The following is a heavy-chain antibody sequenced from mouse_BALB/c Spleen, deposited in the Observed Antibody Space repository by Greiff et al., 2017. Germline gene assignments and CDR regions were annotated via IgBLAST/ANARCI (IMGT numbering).Heavy chain of an antibody. Sequence: VQLQESGPGLVAPSQSLSITCTVSGFSLTGYGVNWVRQPPGKGLEWLGMIWGDGSTDYNSALKSRLSISKDYSKCQVFLKMNSLQTDDTARYYCARRCYYDYPYWYFDVWGAGTTVTVSS. CDR3: ARRCYYDYPYWYFDV. CDR1: GFSLTGYG. J-gene: IGHJ1*01. D-gene: IGHD2-4*01. CDR2: IWGDGST. V-gene: IGHV2-6-7*01.